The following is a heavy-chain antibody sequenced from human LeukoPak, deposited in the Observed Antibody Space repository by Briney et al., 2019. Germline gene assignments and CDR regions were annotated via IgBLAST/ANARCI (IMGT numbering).Heavy chain of an antibody. V-gene: IGHV1-2*02. CDR2: INPNSGGT. J-gene: IGHJ5*02. Sequence: ASVKVSCKASGYTFTGYYMHWVRQAPGQGLEWMGWINPNSGGTNYAQKFQGRVTMTRDTSISTAYMELSRLRSDDTAVYYCARATEGDTAMVDAWGQGTLVTVSS. CDR3: ARATEGDTAMVDA. D-gene: IGHD5-18*01. CDR1: GYTFTGYY.